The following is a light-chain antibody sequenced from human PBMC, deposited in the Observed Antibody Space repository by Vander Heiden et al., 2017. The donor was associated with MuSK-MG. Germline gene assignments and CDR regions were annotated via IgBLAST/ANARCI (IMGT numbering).Light chain of an antibody. V-gene: IGKV1-33*01. CDR3: QQDDDLPLT. Sequence: DIQMTQSPSSLSASVGDRVTITCQASQDISNYLNWYQQKPGKAPKLLIYDASNLETGVPSRFSGGGSGTDFTFTISSLQPEDIATYYCQQDDDLPLTFGGGTTVEIK. CDR1: QDISNY. J-gene: IGKJ4*01. CDR2: DAS.